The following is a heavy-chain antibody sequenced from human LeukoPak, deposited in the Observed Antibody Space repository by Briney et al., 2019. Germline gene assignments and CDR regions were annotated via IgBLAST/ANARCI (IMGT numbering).Heavy chain of an antibody. CDR3: ARVGTYGSGSYLSWLDY. Sequence: SETLSLTCTVSGGSISSYYWSWIRQPPGKGLEWIGYIYYSGSTNYNPSLKSRVTISVDTSKNQFSLKLSSVSAADTAVYYCARVGTYGSGSYLSWLDYWGQGTLVTVSS. CDR1: GGSISSYY. D-gene: IGHD3-10*01. CDR2: IYYSGST. V-gene: IGHV4-59*01. J-gene: IGHJ4*02.